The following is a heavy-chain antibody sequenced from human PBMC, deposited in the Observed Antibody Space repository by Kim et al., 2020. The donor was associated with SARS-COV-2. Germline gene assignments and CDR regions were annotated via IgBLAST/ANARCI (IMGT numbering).Heavy chain of an antibody. J-gene: IGHJ5*02. CDR2: INHSGST. D-gene: IGHD6-13*01. CDR3: ARKGAAAGGWWFDP. Sequence: SETLSLTCAVYGGSFSGYYWSWIRQPPGKGLEWIGEINHSGSTNYNPSLKSRVTISVDTSKNQFSLKLSSVTAADTAVYYCARKGAAAGGWWFDPWGQGT. CDR1: GGSFSGYY. V-gene: IGHV4-34*01.